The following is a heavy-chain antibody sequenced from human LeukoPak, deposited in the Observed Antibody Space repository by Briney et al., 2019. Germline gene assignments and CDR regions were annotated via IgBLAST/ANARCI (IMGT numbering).Heavy chain of an antibody. J-gene: IGHJ4*02. Sequence: PGGSLRLSCAASGFTLSSYGMHWVRQAPGKGLEWVAVIWYDGSNKYYADSVKGRFTISRDNSKNTLYLQMNSLRAEDTAVYYCAKDRSLLNYFDYWGQGTLVTVSS. CDR1: GFTLSSYG. D-gene: IGHD1-26*01. V-gene: IGHV3-33*06. CDR2: IWYDGSNK. CDR3: AKDRSLLNYFDY.